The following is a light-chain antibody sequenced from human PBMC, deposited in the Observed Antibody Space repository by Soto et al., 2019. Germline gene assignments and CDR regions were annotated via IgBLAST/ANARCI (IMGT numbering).Light chain of an antibody. CDR1: QTISDS. Sequence: DIQMTQSPSSLSASVGDRVSIACRASQTISDSLNWYQQRPGKAPNLLIYGSNSLQSGVPPRFSGSGSGTDFTLTISTLQPEDFATYYCPQTYSIPITFGQGTRLDIK. CDR3: PQTYSIPIT. V-gene: IGKV1-39*01. CDR2: GSN. J-gene: IGKJ5*01.